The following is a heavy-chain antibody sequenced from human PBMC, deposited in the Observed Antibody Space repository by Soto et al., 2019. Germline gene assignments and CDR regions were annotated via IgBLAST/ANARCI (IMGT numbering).Heavy chain of an antibody. D-gene: IGHD3-3*01. CDR1: GGSFSGYY. CDR3: ARAYYDFWSGPSPFDP. CDR2: INHSGST. J-gene: IGHJ5*02. V-gene: IGHV4-34*01. Sequence: TSETLSLTCAVYGGSFSGYYWSWIRQPPGKGLEWIEEINHSGSTNYNPSLKSRVTISVDTSKNQFSLKLSSVTAADTAVYYCARAYYDFWSGPSPFDPWGQGTLVTVSS.